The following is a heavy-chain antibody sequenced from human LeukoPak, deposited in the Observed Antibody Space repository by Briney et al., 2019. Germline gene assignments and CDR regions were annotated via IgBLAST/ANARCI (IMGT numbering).Heavy chain of an antibody. CDR3: AKDWRAAAVGYGMDV. J-gene: IGHJ6*02. CDR2: ISGSGGST. Sequence: GGSLRLSCAASGFTFCSYAMSWVRPAPGEGLEWGSAISGSGGSTYYADSVKGRFTISRDNSKNTLYLQMNSLRAEDTAVYYCAKDWRAAAVGYGMDVWGQGTTVTVSS. CDR1: GFTFCSYA. D-gene: IGHD6-13*01. V-gene: IGHV3-23*01.